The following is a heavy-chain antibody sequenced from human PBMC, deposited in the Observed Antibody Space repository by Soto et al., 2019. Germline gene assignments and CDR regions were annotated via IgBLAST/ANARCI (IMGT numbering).Heavy chain of an antibody. D-gene: IGHD3-10*01. CDR3: ARAGYGSVSYFDY. CDR1: GDSIGDYC. J-gene: IGHJ4*02. CDR2: IVKTGST. V-gene: IGHV4-59*01. Sequence: SETLSLTCTVSGDSIGDYCWGWVRQPPGKGLEWIGYIVKTGSTNYNPSLKSRLTISVDPSKNQFSLKLSSMTAADTAVYYCARAGYGSVSYFDYWGQGTPVT.